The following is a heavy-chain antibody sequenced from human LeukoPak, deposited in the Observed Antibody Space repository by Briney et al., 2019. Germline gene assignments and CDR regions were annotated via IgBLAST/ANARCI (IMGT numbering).Heavy chain of an antibody. Sequence: ASVKVSCKASGGTFSSYAISWVRQAPGQGLEWMGGIIPIFGTANYAQKFQGRVTITADKSTSTAYMELSSLRSEDTAVYYCARRPIITSPIDYWGQGTLVTVSS. CDR3: ARRPIITSPIDY. D-gene: IGHD3-10*01. V-gene: IGHV1-69*06. CDR1: GGTFSSYA. J-gene: IGHJ4*02. CDR2: IIPIFGTA.